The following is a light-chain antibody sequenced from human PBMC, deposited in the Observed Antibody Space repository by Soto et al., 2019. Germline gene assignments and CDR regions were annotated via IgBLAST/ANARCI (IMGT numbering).Light chain of an antibody. CDR3: QQYNNYPKT. CDR2: KAS. Sequence: DIQMTQSPSTLSASVGDSITITCRASQSVSSWLAWYQQKPGKAPNLLIYKASILATGVPSRFSGSGSGINFTLTISSLQPDDCATYYCQQYNNYPKTFGQGTKVDIK. J-gene: IGKJ2*01. CDR1: QSVSSW. V-gene: IGKV1-5*03.